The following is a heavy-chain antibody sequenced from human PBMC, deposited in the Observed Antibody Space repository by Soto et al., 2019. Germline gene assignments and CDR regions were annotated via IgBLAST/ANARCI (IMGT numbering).Heavy chain of an antibody. Sequence: EVQLLESGGGLVQPGWSLRLSCAASGFTFSSYAMSWVRQAPGKGLEWVSAISGSGGSTYDADSVKGRFTISRDNSKNTLDLQINSLRAEDTAVYYWAKHPRWLQGDFDYGGQGTLVTVSS. CDR1: GFTFSSYA. D-gene: IGHD5-12*01. V-gene: IGHV3-23*01. J-gene: IGHJ4*02. CDR2: ISGSGGST. CDR3: AKHPRWLQGDFDY.